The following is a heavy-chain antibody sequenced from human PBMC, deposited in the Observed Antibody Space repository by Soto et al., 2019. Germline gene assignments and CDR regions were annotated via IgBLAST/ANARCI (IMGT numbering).Heavy chain of an antibody. CDR2: IVGSGGST. J-gene: IGHJ5*02. CDR3: AKAPSSSRTNWFDP. CDR1: GFTFSNNA. V-gene: IGHV3-23*01. Sequence: GGSLRLSCAASGFTFSNNAMSWVRQTPGKGLEWVSTIVGSGGSTDYADSVKGRFTISRDNTKSTLSLQMNSLRVEDTAVYYCAKAPSSSRTNWFDPWGQGTLVTVSS. D-gene: IGHD6-6*01.